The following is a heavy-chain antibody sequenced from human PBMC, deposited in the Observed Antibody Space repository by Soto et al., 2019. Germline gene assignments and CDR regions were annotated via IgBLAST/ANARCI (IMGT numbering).Heavy chain of an antibody. CDR2: INAGNGNT. J-gene: IGHJ6*02. CDR1: GYTFTSYS. CDR3: ARNPYVWGSYRFYGMDV. D-gene: IGHD3-16*02. V-gene: IGHV1-3*01. Sequence: ASVKVSCKASGYTFTSYSMHWVRQAPGQRLEWMGWINAGNGNTKYSQKFQGRVTITRDTSASTAYMELSSLRSEDTAVYYCARNPYVWGSYRFYGMDVWGQGTTVTVSS.